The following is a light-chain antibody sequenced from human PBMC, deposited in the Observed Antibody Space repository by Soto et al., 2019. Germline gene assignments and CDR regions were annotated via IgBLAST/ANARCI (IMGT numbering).Light chain of an antibody. V-gene: IGKV3-20*01. Sequence: EIVLTQSPGTLSLSPGERVTLSFMASQSVSSGYLAWYQQKPGQAPRLLIYDASSRATGIPDRFSGSGSGTDFTLTISRLEPEDFAVYYCQQYGGSPRTFGQGTKVDIK. CDR1: QSVSSGY. J-gene: IGKJ1*01. CDR3: QQYGGSPRT. CDR2: DAS.